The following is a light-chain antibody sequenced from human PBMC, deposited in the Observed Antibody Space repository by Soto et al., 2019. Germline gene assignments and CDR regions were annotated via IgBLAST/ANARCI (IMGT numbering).Light chain of an antibody. CDR1: SNDVGGYDY. Sequence: QSALTQPASVSGSPGLSITISCTGTSNDVGGYDYVSWYRQHPDRAPKLIIYQVSNRPSGVSNRFSGSKSGNTASLTISGLQSDDESDYYCSTYTGSNTPYVFGTGTKLTVL. V-gene: IGLV2-14*01. J-gene: IGLJ1*01. CDR2: QVS. CDR3: STYTGSNTPYV.